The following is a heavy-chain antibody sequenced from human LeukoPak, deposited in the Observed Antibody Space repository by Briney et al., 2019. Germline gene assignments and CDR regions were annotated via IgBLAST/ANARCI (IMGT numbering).Heavy chain of an antibody. CDR2: INPSGGST. CDR3: AREWAVAGGFDY. J-gene: IGHJ4*02. V-gene: IGHV1-46*01. D-gene: IGHD6-19*01. Sequence: ASAKVSRKASGYTFTSYYMHWVRQAPGQGLEWMGIINPSGGSTSYAQKFQGRVTMTRDTSTSTVYMELSSLRSEDTAVYYCAREWAVAGGFDYWGQGTLVTVSS. CDR1: GYTFTSYY.